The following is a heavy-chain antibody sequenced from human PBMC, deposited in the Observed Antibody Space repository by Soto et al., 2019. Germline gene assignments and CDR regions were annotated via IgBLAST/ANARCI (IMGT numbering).Heavy chain of an antibody. J-gene: IGHJ4*02. CDR1: GFTFDDFA. CDR3: VRDFSRVMLESHFDY. Sequence: EVHLVESGGGLIPPGRSLRLSCAASGFTFDDFAMHWVRQPPGKGLEGVAGISWNTGTIHYAGSVKGQFNISRDNAKNSLYLQMNSLRPEDTALYYCVRDFSRVMLESHFDYWGQGTLVSVSS. V-gene: IGHV3-9*01. D-gene: IGHD1-1*01. CDR2: ISWNTGTI.